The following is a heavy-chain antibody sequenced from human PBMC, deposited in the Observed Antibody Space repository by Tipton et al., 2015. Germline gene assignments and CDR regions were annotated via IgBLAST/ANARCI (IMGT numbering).Heavy chain of an antibody. CDR1: GFTVSSNS. CDR3: AGALFSHGYFSY. CDR2: IYSGGTT. D-gene: IGHD5-18*01. J-gene: IGHJ1*01. Sequence: GSLRLSCAASGFTVSSNSMTWVRQAPGKGLEWVSSIYSGGTTYYADSVKGRFTISRDNSKDTLFLQMNSLRAEDTAVYYCAGALFSHGYFSYWGQGTLVTVSS. V-gene: IGHV3-53*01.